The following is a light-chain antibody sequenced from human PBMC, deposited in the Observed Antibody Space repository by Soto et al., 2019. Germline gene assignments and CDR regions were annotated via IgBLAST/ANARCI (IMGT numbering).Light chain of an antibody. J-gene: IGKJ1*01. Sequence: DIQMTQSPSTLSASVGDTVTITFRASQSISSWLAFHQQKPGKAPKLLIYKASTLESGVPSRFSGRGSGTEFTLTISNLQPDDFATYYCQQYDSYSWTFGQGTKVDIK. V-gene: IGKV1-5*03. CDR3: QQYDSYSWT. CDR1: QSISSW. CDR2: KAS.